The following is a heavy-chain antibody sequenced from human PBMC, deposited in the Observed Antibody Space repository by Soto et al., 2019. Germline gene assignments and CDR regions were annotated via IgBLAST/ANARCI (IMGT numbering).Heavy chain of an antibody. Sequence: GGSLRLSCAASGFTFSSYGMHWVRQAPGKGLEWVAVIWYDGSNKYYADSVKGRFTISRDNSKNTLYLQMNSLRAEDTAVYYCARDGGYGSGSYFLFDPWGQGTLVTVSS. CDR2: IWYDGSNK. J-gene: IGHJ5*02. V-gene: IGHV3-33*01. D-gene: IGHD3-10*01. CDR3: ARDGGYGSGSYFLFDP. CDR1: GFTFSSYG.